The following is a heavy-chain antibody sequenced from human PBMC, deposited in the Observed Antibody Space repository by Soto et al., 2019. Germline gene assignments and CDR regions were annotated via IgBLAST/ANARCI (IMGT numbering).Heavy chain of an antibody. V-gene: IGHV3-7*01. Sequence: GGTLRLSCAASGFTFSSYWMSWVRQAQGKGLEWEANIRQDGSEKYYEDSVKCRFTISRDNAKNSLYLQMNSLRAEDTAVYYCAREGSGGSFKTYYYYYGMDVWGQGTTVTVSS. CDR3: AREGSGGSFKTYYYYYGMDV. J-gene: IGHJ6*02. CDR1: GFTFSSYW. CDR2: IRQDGSEK. D-gene: IGHD2-15*01.